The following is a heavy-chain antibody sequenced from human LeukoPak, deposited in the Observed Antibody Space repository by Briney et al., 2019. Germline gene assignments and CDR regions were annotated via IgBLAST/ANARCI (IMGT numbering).Heavy chain of an antibody. V-gene: IGHV3-11*01. CDR1: GFSFSEYA. CDR2: ISSSGSTI. J-gene: IGHJ4*02. Sequence: GGSLRLSCAASGFSFSEYAMHWVRQAPGKGLEWVSYISSSGSTIYYADSVKGRFTISRDNAKNSLYLQMNSLRAEDTAVYYCARIVRFGELYFDYWGQGTLVTVSS. CDR3: ARIVRFGELYFDY. D-gene: IGHD3-10*01.